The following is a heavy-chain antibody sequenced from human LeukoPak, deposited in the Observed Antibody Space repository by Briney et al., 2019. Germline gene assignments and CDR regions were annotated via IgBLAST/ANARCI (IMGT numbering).Heavy chain of an antibody. D-gene: IGHD3-3*01. V-gene: IGHV1-18*01. J-gene: IGHJ5*02. CDR1: GYTFTNYG. CDR3: ARNRFLWGLGNWFYL. CDR2: VSTSNPHT. Sequence: ASVKVSCKTSGYTFTNYGISWVRQAPGQGLEWMGWVSTSNPHTNYAPKFRGRVTMTIDTSTTTAYLEMRSLTSDDTAVYYCARNRFLWGLGNWFYLWGQETLVTVTS.